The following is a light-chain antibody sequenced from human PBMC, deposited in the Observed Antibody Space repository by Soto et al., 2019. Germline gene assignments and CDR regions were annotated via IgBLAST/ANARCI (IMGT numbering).Light chain of an antibody. Sequence: SVLTQPRSVSGSPGQSVTISFTGTSSDVGGYNYVSWYQQYSGKAPKVMIYDVSKRPSGVPDRFSGSKSGNTASLTISGLQAEDEADYYCCSYAASNTFVFGTGTKVTVL. J-gene: IGLJ1*01. CDR1: SSDVGGYNY. CDR3: CSYAASNTFV. V-gene: IGLV2-11*01. CDR2: DVS.